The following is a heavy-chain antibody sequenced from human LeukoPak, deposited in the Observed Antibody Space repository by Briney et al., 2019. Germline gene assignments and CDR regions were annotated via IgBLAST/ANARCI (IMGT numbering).Heavy chain of an antibody. Sequence: SVKVSCKASGGTFSSYAISWVRQAPGQGLEWMGGIIPIFGTANYAQKFQGRVTITADESTSTAYMELSSLRSEDTAVYYCARDGSVLRFLEWLANWGQGTLVTVSS. D-gene: IGHD3-3*01. J-gene: IGHJ4*02. CDR2: IIPIFGTA. CDR1: GGTFSSYA. CDR3: ARDGSVLRFLEWLAN. V-gene: IGHV1-69*13.